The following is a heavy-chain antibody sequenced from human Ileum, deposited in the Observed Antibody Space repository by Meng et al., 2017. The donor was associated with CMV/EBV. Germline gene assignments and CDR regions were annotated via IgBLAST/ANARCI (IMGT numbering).Heavy chain of an antibody. J-gene: IGHJ4*02. V-gene: IGHV3-11*04. CDR1: GFTFSDYY. CDR2: INSGGTSV. Sequence: GGSLRLSCAASGFTFSDYYMNWIRQAPGKGLEWVSCINSGGTSVYFADSMKGRFTIFRDNAKNSLYLQMNSLRAEDTAVYYCVRDKYGSGNYGDFDHWGQGTLVTVS. CDR3: VRDKYGSGNYGDFDH. D-gene: IGHD3-10*01.